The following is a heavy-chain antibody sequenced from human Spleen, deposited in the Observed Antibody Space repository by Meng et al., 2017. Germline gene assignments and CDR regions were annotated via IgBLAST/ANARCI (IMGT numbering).Heavy chain of an antibody. V-gene: IGHV4-61*03. D-gene: IGHD4-11*01. CDR3: ARGPTTMAHDFDY. CDR2: VSYSGNT. CDR1: GGSVSSGSYY. J-gene: IGHJ4*02. Sequence: GSLRLSCTVSGGSVSSGSYYWSWIRQPPGKGLEWIGFVSYSGNTNYNPSLKSRATISVDTSQNNLSLKLSSVTAADSAVYDCARGPTTMAHDFDYWGQGTLVTVSA.